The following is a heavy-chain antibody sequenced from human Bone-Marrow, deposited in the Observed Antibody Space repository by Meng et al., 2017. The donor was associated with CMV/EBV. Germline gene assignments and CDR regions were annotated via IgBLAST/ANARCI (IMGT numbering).Heavy chain of an antibody. Sequence: ASVKVSCKASGGTFSSYAISWVRQATGQGLEWMGWMNPNSVNTGYAQKFQGRVTMTRNTSISTAYMELSSLRSEDTAVYYCARLPHTIFGVVNGMDAWGQGTTVTVSS. J-gene: IGHJ6*02. CDR3: ARLPHTIFGVVNGMDA. V-gene: IGHV1-8*02. CDR1: GGTFSSYA. D-gene: IGHD3-3*01. CDR2: MNPNSVNT.